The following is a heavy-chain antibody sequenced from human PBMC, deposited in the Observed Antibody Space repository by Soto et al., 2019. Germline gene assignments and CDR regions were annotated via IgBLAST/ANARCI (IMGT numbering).Heavy chain of an antibody. CDR2: IYPGDSDT. J-gene: IGHJ4*02. CDR3: ARQAYQFDSYSLGY. D-gene: IGHD2-21*01. V-gene: IGHV5-51*01. CDR1: GYSFTTYW. Sequence: GESLKISCKASGYSFTTYWIGWVRQMPGKGLEWMGIIYPGDSDTRFSPSFQGQVTISVDKSIHTAYLQWSSLKASDSAMYYCARQAYQFDSYSLGYWGQGTLVTVS.